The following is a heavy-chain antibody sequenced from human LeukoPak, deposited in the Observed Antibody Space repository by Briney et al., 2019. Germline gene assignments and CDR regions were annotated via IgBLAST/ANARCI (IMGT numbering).Heavy chain of an antibody. Sequence: GGSLRLSCAASGFTFSSYWMSWVRQAPGKGLEWVANIKQDGSEKYYVDSVKGRFTISRDNAKNSLYLQMNSLRAEDTAVYYCARGPGYSSSWYGGKYNWFDPWGQGTLVTVSS. D-gene: IGHD6-13*01. V-gene: IGHV3-7*01. J-gene: IGHJ5*02. CDR2: IKQDGSEK. CDR1: GFTFSSYW. CDR3: ARGPGYSSSWYGGKYNWFDP.